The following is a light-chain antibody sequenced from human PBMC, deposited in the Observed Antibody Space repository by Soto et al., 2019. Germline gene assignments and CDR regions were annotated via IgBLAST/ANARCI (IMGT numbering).Light chain of an antibody. V-gene: IGLV2-14*01. CDR3: SSYTASSTWV. Sequence: QSALTQPASVSGSPGQSITISCTGTSSDVGGYKYVSWYQQHPGKAPKLIIYEVSDRPSGVSKRFSGSQSVNTASLTISGLQAEDEADYYCSSYTASSTWVFGGGTKLTVL. CDR1: SSDVGGYKY. CDR2: EVS. J-gene: IGLJ3*02.